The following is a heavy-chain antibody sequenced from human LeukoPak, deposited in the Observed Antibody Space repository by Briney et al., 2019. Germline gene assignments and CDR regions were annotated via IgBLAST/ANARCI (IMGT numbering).Heavy chain of an antibody. J-gene: IGHJ5*02. CDR3: ARDREYYDSSGYSWFDP. Sequence: GRSLRLSCAASGFTFSSYAMHWVRQAPGKGLEWVAVISYDGSNKYYADSVKGRFTISRDNSKNTLYLQMNSLRAEDTAVYYCARDREYYDSSGYSWFDPWGQGTLVTVSS. CDR2: ISYDGSNK. CDR1: GFTFSSYA. D-gene: IGHD3-22*01. V-gene: IGHV3-30-3*01.